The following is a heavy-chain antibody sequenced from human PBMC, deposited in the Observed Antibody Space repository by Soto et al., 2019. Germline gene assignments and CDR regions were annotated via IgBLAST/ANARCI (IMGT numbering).Heavy chain of an antibody. CDR3: ARVKVSSGYSGGGGDFDI. J-gene: IGHJ3*02. V-gene: IGHV1-3*01. CDR2: MNAGNGNT. D-gene: IGHD3-22*01. CDR1: GYTFTSYA. Sequence: SVKVSCKASGYTFTSYAMHWVRQAPVQRREWMGWMNAGNGNTKYSQKFQGRVAITRDTSASTAYMELSSLRSEDRAVYYCARVKVSSGYSGGGGDFDIWGQGTMVTVSS.